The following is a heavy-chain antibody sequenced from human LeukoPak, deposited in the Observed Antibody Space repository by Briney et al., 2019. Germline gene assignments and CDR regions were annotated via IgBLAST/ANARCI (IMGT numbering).Heavy chain of an antibody. CDR1: GFTFSSYG. J-gene: IGHJ4*02. D-gene: IGHD2-8*01. V-gene: IGHV3-30*18. CDR2: ISYDGSNK. CDR3: AKGPISVLMVYATYFDY. Sequence: SGGSLRLSCAASGFTFSSYGMHWVRQAPGKGLEWVAVISYDGSNKYYADSVKGRFTISRDNSKNTLYLQMNSLRAEDTAVYYCAKGPISVLMVYATYFDYWGQGTLVTVSS.